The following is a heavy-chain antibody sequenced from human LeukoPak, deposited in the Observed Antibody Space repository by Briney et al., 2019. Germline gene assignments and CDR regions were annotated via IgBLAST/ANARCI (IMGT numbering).Heavy chain of an antibody. Sequence: GASVKVSCKASGYTFTSYAMNWVRQAPGQGLEWMGWINTNTGNPTYAQGFTGRFVFSLDTSVSTAYLQISSLKAEDTAVYYCARDQYDRGKCYYYMDVWGKGTTVTVSS. D-gene: IGHD1-26*01. CDR3: ARDQYDRGKCYYYMDV. V-gene: IGHV7-4-1*02. CDR2: INTNTGNP. J-gene: IGHJ6*03. CDR1: GYTFTSYA.